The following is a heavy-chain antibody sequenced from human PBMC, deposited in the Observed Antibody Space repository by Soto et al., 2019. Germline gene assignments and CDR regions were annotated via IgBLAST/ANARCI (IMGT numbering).Heavy chain of an antibody. Sequence: ASVKVSCKASGYTFTIYAMHWVRQAPGQRLEWMGWINAGNGNTGYAQKFQGRVTMTRNTSISTAYMELSSLRSEDTAGYYCARGSSSSDPCGQGTLVTVAS. CDR1: GYTFTIYA. J-gene: IGHJ5*02. CDR3: ARGSSSSDP. D-gene: IGHD6-13*01. CDR2: INAGNGNT. V-gene: IGHV1-3*01.